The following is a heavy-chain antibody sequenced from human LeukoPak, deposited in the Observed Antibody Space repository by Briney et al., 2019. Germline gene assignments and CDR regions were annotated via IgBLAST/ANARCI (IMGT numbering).Heavy chain of an antibody. J-gene: IGHJ4*02. D-gene: IGHD7-27*01. CDR1: GFTFSSYA. CDR3: ASGTGDALHFDY. V-gene: IGHV3-30-3*01. Sequence: GRSLRLSCAASGFTFSSYAMHWVRQAPGKGLEWVAVISYDGSNKYYADSVKGRFTISRDNSKNTLYLQMNSLRAEDTAVYYCASGTGDALHFDYWGQGTLVTVSS. CDR2: ISYDGSNK.